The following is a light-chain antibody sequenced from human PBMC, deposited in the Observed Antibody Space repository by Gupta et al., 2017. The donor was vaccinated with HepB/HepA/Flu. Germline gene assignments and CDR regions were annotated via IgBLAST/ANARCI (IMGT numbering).Light chain of an antibody. CDR1: QSVSSSY. CDR3: QQYGSSRS. V-gene: IGKV3-20*01. Sequence: EIVLTQSPGTLSLSPGERATLSCRASQSVSSSYLAWYQQKPGQAPRLLIYGASSMATGIPARFSGSGSGTDFTLTISRLEPEDFAAYYWQQYGSSRSFGQGTKLEIK. J-gene: IGKJ2*04. CDR2: GAS.